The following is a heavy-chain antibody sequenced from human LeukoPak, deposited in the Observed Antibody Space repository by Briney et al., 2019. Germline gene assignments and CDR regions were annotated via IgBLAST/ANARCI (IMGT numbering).Heavy chain of an antibody. Sequence: KTSETLSLTCTVSGGSISSGGYYWSWIRQHPGKGLEWIGYIYYSGSTYYNPSLKSRVTISVDTSKNQFSLKLSSVTAADTAVYYCAAADFGSSGAGDYWGQGTLVTVSS. V-gene: IGHV4-31*03. CDR3: AAADFGSSGAGDY. J-gene: IGHJ4*02. CDR1: GGSISSGGYY. CDR2: IYYSGST. D-gene: IGHD3-22*01.